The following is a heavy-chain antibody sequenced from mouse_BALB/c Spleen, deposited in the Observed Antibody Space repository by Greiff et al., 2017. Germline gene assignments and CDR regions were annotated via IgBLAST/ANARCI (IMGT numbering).Heavy chain of an antibody. CDR1: GYAFTNYL. V-gene: IGHV1-54*03. J-gene: IGHJ4*01. Sequence: VQLQQSGAELVRPGTSVKVSCKASGYAFTNYLIEWVKQRPGQGLEWIGVINPGSGGTNYNEKFKGKATLTADKSSSTAYMQLSSLTSDDSAVYFCARWGNYYAMDDWGQGTSVTVSS. D-gene: IGHD2-1*01. CDR2: INPGSGGT. CDR3: ARWGNYYAMDD.